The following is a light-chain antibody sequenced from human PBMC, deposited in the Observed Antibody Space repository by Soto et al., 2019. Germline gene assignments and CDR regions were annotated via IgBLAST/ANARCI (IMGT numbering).Light chain of an antibody. CDR3: QQYNNWPPTYT. CDR1: QSVSSN. V-gene: IGKV3-15*01. J-gene: IGKJ2*01. Sequence: EIVMTQSPATLSVSPGERATLSCRASQSVSSNLAWYRQKPGQAPRLLIYGASTRATGIPARFSGSGSGTEFTLTISSLQSEDFAVYSCQQYNNWPPTYTFGQGTKLEIK. CDR2: GAS.